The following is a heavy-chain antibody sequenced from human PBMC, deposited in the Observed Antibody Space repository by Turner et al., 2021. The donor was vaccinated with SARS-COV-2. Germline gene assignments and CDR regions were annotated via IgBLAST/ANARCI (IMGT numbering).Heavy chain of an antibody. Sequence: QVQLVQSGAEVKKPGASVKVSCKISGYTLTELSMYWVRQAPGKGLEWMGGFDPEDGETIYAQNFQGRVTMTEDTSTDTAYMELSSLRSEDTAVYCCATGYQLRVNWFDPWGQGTLVTVSS. CDR1: GYTLTELS. J-gene: IGHJ5*02. CDR3: ATGYQLRVNWFDP. V-gene: IGHV1-24*01. D-gene: IGHD2-2*01. CDR2: FDPEDGET.